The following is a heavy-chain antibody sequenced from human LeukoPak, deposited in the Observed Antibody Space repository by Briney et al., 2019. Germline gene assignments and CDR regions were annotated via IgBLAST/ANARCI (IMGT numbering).Heavy chain of an antibody. CDR3: ARGGMELWSFDY. CDR1: GGTFSSYA. D-gene: IGHD5-18*01. Sequence: SVKVSCKASGGTFSSYAISWVRQAPGQGLEWMGRIIPILGIANHAQKFQGRVTITADKSTSTAYMELSSLRSEDTAVYYCARGGMELWSFDYWGQGTLVTVSS. J-gene: IGHJ4*02. V-gene: IGHV1-69*04. CDR2: IIPILGIA.